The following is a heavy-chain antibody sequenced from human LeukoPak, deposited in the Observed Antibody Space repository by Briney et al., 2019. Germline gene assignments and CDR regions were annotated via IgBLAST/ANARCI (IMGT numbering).Heavy chain of an antibody. V-gene: IGHV4-4*07. D-gene: IGHD3-10*01. Sequence: PSETLSLTCTVSGGSISSYYWSWIRQPAGKGLEWVGRIYTSGSTNYNPSLKSRVTISVDTYKKQFSLKLSSVTAADTAVYYCARSYYGYCDYWGQGTLVTVSS. CDR2: IYTSGST. CDR1: GGSISSYY. J-gene: IGHJ4*02. CDR3: ARSYYGYCDY.